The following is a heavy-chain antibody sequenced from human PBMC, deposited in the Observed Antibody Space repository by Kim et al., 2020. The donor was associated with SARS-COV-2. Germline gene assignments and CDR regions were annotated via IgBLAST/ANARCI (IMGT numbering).Heavy chain of an antibody. J-gene: IGHJ4*02. Sequence: GGSLRLSCATSGFTFSTYAMQWVRQAPGKWLEWVAVISYDGSTKYYADSVKGRFTISRDNSKNTLSLQMNSLRAEDTAVYYCARDHGSSWYGPDYWGQGTQVTVSS. D-gene: IGHD6-13*01. CDR2: ISYDGSTK. CDR3: ARDHGSSWYGPDY. V-gene: IGHV3-30-3*01. CDR1: GFTFSTYA.